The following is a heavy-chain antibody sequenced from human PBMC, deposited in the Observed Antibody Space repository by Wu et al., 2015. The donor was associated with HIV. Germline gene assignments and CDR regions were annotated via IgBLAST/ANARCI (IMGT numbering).Heavy chain of an antibody. D-gene: IGHD4-23*01. CDR2: IIPIFGTA. CDR1: GGTFSSYA. V-gene: IGHV1-69*18. Sequence: QVQLVQSGAEVKKPGASVKVSCKASGGTFSSYAISWVRQAPGQGLEWMGRIIPIFGTANYAQKFQGRVTITADESTSTAYMELSSLRSEDTAVYYCARAPLGSNIGYYFDYWGQGTLVTVSS. CDR3: ARAPLGSNIGYYFDY. J-gene: IGHJ4*02.